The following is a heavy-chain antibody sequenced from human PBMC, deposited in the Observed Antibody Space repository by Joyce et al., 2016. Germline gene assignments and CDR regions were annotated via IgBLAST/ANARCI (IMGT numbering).Heavy chain of an antibody. CDR1: GGTRSGYA. V-gene: IGHV1-69*06. CDR2: ITPIFATA. CDR3: VRVRQSGNINDY. J-gene: IGHJ4*02. Sequence: QMQLVQSGAEVKKPGSSVKVSCRAFGGTRSGYAISWVRQAPGQGLEWMGGITPIFATAKYAQKFQTRLTIPADKSTNTAYMELSSLRSEDTAIYYCVRVRQSGNINDYWGQGTQVTVSS.